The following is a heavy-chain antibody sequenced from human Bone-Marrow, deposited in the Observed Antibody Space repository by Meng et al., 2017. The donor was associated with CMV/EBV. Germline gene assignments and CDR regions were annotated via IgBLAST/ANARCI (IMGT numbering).Heavy chain of an antibody. CDR2: IYYSGST. D-gene: IGHD6-13*01. V-gene: IGHV4-39*07. J-gene: IGHJ4*02. Sequence: SEPLSLPCTVSGGSISSSSYYWGWIRQPPGKGLEWIGSIYYSGSTYYNPSLKSRVTISVDTSKNQFSLKLSSVTAADTAVYYCARGVGIAAAGVDYWGQGTLVTVSS. CDR1: GGSISSSSYY. CDR3: ARGVGIAAAGVDY.